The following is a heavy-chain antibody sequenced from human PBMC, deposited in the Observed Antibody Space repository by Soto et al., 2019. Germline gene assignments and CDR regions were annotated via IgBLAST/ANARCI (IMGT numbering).Heavy chain of an antibody. CDR1: GGSISSYY. D-gene: IGHD4-17*01. J-gene: IGHJ3*02. V-gene: IGHV4-59*01. Sequence: SETLSLTCTVSGGSISSYYWSWIRQPPGKGLEWIGYIYYSGSTNYNPSLKSRVTISVDTSKNQFSLKLSSVTAADTAVYYCARDKTDYENAFDIWGQGTMVTVSS. CDR2: IYYSGST. CDR3: ARDKTDYENAFDI.